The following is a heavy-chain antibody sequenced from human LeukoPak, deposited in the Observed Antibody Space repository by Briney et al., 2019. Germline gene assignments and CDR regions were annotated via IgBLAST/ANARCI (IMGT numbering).Heavy chain of an antibody. D-gene: IGHD1-7*01. V-gene: IGHV3-21*01. J-gene: IGHJ3*02. CDR1: GFTFSSYS. CDR3: ARRTTDAFDI. Sequence: GGSLRLSCAASGFTFSSYSMNWARQAPGKGLEWVSSISSSSSYIYYADSVKGRFTISRDNAKNSLYLQMNSLRAEDTAVYYCARRTTDAFDIWGQGTMVTVSS. CDR2: ISSSSSYI.